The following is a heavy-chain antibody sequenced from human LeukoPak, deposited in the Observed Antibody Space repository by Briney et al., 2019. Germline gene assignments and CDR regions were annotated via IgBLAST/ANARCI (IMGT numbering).Heavy chain of an antibody. J-gene: IGHJ6*03. CDR2: IYYSGST. CDR1: GGSFSGYY. Sequence: PSETLSLTCAVYGGSFSGYYWSWIRQHPGKGLEWIGYIYYSGSTYYNPSLKSRVTISVDTSKNQFSLKLSSVTAADTAVYYCARLGASYGVYYYYYMDVWGKGTTVTVSS. V-gene: IGHV4-31*11. CDR3: ARLGASYGVYYYYYMDV. D-gene: IGHD5-18*01.